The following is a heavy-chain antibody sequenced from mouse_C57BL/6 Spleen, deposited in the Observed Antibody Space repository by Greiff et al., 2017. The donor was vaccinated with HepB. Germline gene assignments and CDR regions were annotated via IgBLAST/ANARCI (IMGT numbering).Heavy chain of an antibody. CDR3: TRTPLYYDYEAWFAY. CDR1: GYTFTDYE. V-gene: IGHV1-15*01. D-gene: IGHD2-4*01. CDR2: IDPETGGT. J-gene: IGHJ3*01. Sequence: VKLQQSGAELVRPGASVTLSCKASGYTFTDYEMHWVKQTPVHGLEWIGAIDPETGGTAYNQKFKGKAILTADKSSSTAYMELRSLTSEDSAVYYCTRTPLYYDYEAWFAYWGQGTLVTVSA.